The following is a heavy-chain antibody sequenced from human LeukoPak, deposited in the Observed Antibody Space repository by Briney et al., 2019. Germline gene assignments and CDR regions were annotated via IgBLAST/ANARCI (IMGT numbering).Heavy chain of an antibody. CDR1: GGSISSSSYY. V-gene: IGHV4-39*01. CDR3: ATSTHDFWSGDY. D-gene: IGHD3-3*01. J-gene: IGHJ4*02. Sequence: SETLSLTCTVSGGSISSSSYYWGWIRQPPGKGLEWIGSIYYSGSTSYNPSLKSRVTISVDTSKNQFSLKLSSVTAADTAVYYCATSTHDFWSGDYWGQGTLATVSS. CDR2: IYYSGST.